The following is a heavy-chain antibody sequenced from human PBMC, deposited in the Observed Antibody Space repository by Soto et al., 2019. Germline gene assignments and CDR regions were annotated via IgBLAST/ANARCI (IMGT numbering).Heavy chain of an antibody. V-gene: IGHV3-33*01. CDR1: GFTFSTYG. CDR3: ARDRRYNWNYFDY. CDR2: IWYDGSIK. J-gene: IGHJ4*02. D-gene: IGHD1-20*01. Sequence: QVRLVESGGGVVQPGRSLRLSCASSGFTFSTYGMHWVRQAPGKGLEWVAVIWYDGSIKNYGDSVKGRFTISRDNSKNTLYLQMNSLRAEDTAVYYCARDRRYNWNYFDYWGQGTLVTVSS.